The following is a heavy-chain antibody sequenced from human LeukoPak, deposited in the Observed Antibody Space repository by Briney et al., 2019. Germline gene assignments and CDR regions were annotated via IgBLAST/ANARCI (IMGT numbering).Heavy chain of an antibody. Sequence: GGSLRLSCAASGFTFSSYWMRWVRQAPGKGLEWVANIKQDGSEKYYVDSVKGRFTISRDNAKNSLYLQMNSLRAEDTAVYYCARESGTETYYYGSGSYNYWGQGTLVTVSS. D-gene: IGHD3-10*01. J-gene: IGHJ4*02. CDR2: IKQDGSEK. CDR3: ARESGTETYYYGSGSYNY. CDR1: GFTFSSYW. V-gene: IGHV3-7*01.